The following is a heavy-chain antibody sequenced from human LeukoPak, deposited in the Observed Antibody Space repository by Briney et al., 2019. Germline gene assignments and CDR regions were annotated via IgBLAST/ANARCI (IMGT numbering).Heavy chain of an antibody. CDR3: AHRSITMVRGVFDY. V-gene: IGHV2-5*02. CDR1: GFSLSTSGVG. J-gene: IGHJ4*02. D-gene: IGHD3-10*01. CDR2: IYWDDDK. Sequence: SGPTLVKPTQTLTLTCTFSGFSLSTSGVGVGWIRQPPGKALEWLALIYWDDDKRYSPSLKSRLTITKDTSKNQVVLTMTNMDPVDTATYYCAHRSITMVRGVFDYWGQGTLVTASS.